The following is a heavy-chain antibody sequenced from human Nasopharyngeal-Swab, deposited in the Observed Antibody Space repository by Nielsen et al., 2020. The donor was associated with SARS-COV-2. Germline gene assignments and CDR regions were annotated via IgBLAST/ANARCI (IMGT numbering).Heavy chain of an antibody. D-gene: IGHD3-22*01. V-gene: IGHV3-21*01. J-gene: IGHJ4*02. CDR3: GRDSDYYDGVALLWYFDY. CDR2: ISSSSSYI. Sequence: WIRQPPGKGLEWVSSISSSSSYIYYADSVKGRFTISRDNAKNSLYLQMNSLRAEDTAVYYCGRDSDYYDGVALLWYFDYWGQGTLVTVSS.